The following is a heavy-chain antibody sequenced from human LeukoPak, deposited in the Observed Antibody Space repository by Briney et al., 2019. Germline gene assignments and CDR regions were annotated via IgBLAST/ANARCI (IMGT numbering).Heavy chain of an antibody. CDR3: ARDGNSNAFDI. V-gene: IGHV1-46*01. D-gene: IGHD4-23*01. CDR2: INPSGGST. Sequence: VIINPSGGSTSYAQKFQGRVTMTRDTSTSTVYMELSSLRSENTAVYYCARDGNSNAFDIWGQGTMVTVSS. J-gene: IGHJ3*02.